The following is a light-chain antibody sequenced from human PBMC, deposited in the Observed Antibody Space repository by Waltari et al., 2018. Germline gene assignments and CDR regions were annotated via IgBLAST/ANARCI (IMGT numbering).Light chain of an antibody. CDR2: TDD. J-gene: IGLJ2*01. Sequence: SVLTQPPSASGAPGQRVTISCSGSNSNIGRHYVYWYQQLPGTAPKLLIYTDDQRAAGVPDRGSASKSGTSASLAIRGLRSEDEADYYCAAWDDSPSGHVVFGGGTRLTVL. CDR3: AAWDDSPSGHVV. CDR1: NSNIGRHY. V-gene: IGLV1-47*02.